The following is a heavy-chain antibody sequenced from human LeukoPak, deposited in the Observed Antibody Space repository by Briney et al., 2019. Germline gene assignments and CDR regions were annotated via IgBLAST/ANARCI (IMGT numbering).Heavy chain of an antibody. CDR1: GFTFSSCG. CDR3: ARVKGYSRDGIDY. D-gene: IGHD5-12*01. V-gene: IGHV3-23*01. CDR2: ISVGGGFT. J-gene: IGHJ4*02. Sequence: QSGGSLRLSCTASGFTFSSCGMSWVRQAPGKGLEWVSGISVGGGFTYYADSAKGRFTISTDNSRSTLYLRMNSLRVEDTALYYCARVKGYSRDGIDYWGQGTLVTVSS.